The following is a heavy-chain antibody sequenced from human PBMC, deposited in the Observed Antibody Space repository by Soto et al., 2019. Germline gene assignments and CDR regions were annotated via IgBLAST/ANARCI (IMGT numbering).Heavy chain of an antibody. V-gene: IGHV3-30-3*01. CDR1: GFTFSIYA. CDR3: ARDLDGMDG. J-gene: IGHJ6*02. Sequence: QVQLVESGGGVVQPGRSLRLSCAASGFTFSIYAMHWVRQAPGKGLAWGAVISYEGSNKYYADSVKGRFNISRDNSKNTLYLQMNRLGAEDTAVYYCARDLDGMDGWGQGTTVTVSS. CDR2: ISYEGSNK.